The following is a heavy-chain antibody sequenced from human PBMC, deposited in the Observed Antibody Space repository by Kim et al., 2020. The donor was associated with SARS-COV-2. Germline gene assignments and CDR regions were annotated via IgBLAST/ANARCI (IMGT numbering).Heavy chain of an antibody. CDR2: TYYRSKCYN. CDR1: GDSVSRNSAA. V-gene: IGHV6-1*01. Sequence: SQTLSLTCAISGDSVSRNSAAWNCTRQSPSRGIEWLGRTYYRSKCYNDYAVTVKSRITINPDTAKNQFSLQLNSLTPEDTAVYYCARAYSGSYYGYWGQGTLVTVSS. D-gene: IGHD1-26*01. CDR3: ARAYSGSYYGY. J-gene: IGHJ4*02.